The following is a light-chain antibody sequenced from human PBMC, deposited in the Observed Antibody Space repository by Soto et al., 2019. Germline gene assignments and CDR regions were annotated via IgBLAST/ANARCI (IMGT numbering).Light chain of an antibody. CDR2: NAF. Sequence: DIQMTQSPSTLSASVGDRVTITCGASQSISSWLVWYQQKPGKAPKVGMYNAFGLESRDPSRFSGSGSGTEFTLTISSLQPDDFATYYCQQYSTYPWTFGQGTKVEIK. CDR3: QQYSTYPWT. CDR1: QSISSW. V-gene: IGKV1-5*03. J-gene: IGKJ1*01.